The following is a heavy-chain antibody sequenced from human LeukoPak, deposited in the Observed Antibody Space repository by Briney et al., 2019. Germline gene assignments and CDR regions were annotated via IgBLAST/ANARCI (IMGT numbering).Heavy chain of an antibody. CDR2: IYTSGST. Sequence: SETLSLTCTVSGGSISSGSYYWSWIRQPAGKGLEWIGRIYTSGSTNYNPSLKSRVTISVDTSKNQFSLKLSSVTAADTAMYYCARQSWGSYYLWGQGTLVTVSS. D-gene: IGHD3-16*01. V-gene: IGHV4-61*02. J-gene: IGHJ5*02. CDR1: GGSISSGSYY. CDR3: ARQSWGSYYL.